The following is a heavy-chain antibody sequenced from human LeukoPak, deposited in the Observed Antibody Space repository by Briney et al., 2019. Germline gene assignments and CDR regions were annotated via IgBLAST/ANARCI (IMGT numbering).Heavy chain of an antibody. CDR2: ITSGSDTI. V-gene: IGHV3-48*01. CDR1: GFIFSSYS. Sequence: GGSLRLSCAASGFIFSSYSMNWVRQAPGKGLEWVSYITSGSDTIFYADSVKGRFTVSRDNARNSLYLQMNSVGVEDTAVYYCVRRPVGAHPFDYWGQGTLVTVSS. J-gene: IGHJ4*02. D-gene: IGHD1-26*01. CDR3: VRRPVGAHPFDY.